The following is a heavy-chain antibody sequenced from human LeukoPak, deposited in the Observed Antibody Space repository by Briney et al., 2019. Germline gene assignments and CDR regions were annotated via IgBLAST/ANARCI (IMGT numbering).Heavy chain of an antibody. J-gene: IGHJ4*02. CDR2: IYYSGST. CDR1: GGSISSSSYY. Sequence: SETLSLTCTASGGSISSSSYYWGWIRQPPGKGLEWIGTIYYSGSTYYNPSLKSRVSISVDTSKNQFSLRLTSVTATDTAVYCCARQGDGGRAFDYWGQGILVTVSS. V-gene: IGHV4-39*01. D-gene: IGHD4-23*01. CDR3: ARQGDGGRAFDY.